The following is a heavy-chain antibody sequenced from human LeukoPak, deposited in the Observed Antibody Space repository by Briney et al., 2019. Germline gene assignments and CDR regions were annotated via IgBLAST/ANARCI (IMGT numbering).Heavy chain of an antibody. CDR1: GFTFINYV. CDR3: ARDLYSYGYYYFAY. D-gene: IGHD5-18*01. V-gene: IGHV3-33*01. Sequence: GGSLRLSCAGSGFTFINYVMHWVRQAPGKGLELVSVIWSDGGDKYYADSVKGRFTISRDNSKNTVYLQMNSLRAEDTAVYYCARDLYSYGYYYFAYWGQGTLVTVSS. CDR2: IWSDGGDK. J-gene: IGHJ4*02.